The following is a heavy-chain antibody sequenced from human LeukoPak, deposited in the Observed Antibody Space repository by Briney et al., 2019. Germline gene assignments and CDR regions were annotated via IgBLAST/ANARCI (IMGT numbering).Heavy chain of an antibody. CDR1: GYTFTGYY. CDR3: ARDADFWSGYSLDV. CDR2: INPNSGGT. V-gene: IGHV1-2*02. Sequence: ASVKVSCKTSGYTFTGYYIHWVRQAPGQGLEWMGWINPNSGGTNYAQKFQGRVTMTRDTSISTAYMELSRLRSGDTAVYYCARDADFWSGYSLDVWGQGTTVTASS. J-gene: IGHJ6*02. D-gene: IGHD3-3*01.